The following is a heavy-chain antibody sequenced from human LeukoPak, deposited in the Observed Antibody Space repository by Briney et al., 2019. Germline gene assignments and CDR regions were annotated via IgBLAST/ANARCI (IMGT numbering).Heavy chain of an antibody. CDR3: AGGYDSYYFDY. CDR2: INSGSSYI. Sequence: GGSLRLSCAGSGFTFKNFAMNWVRQAPGKGLEWVASINSGSSYIQHADSVKGRFTISRDNAKNSLYLQMNSLRAEDTALYYCAGGYDSYYFDYWGQGALVTVSS. D-gene: IGHD5-12*01. CDR1: GFTFKNFA. J-gene: IGHJ4*02. V-gene: IGHV3-21*01.